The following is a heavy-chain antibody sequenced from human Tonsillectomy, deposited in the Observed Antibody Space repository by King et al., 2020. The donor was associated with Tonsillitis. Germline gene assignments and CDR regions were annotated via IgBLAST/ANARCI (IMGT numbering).Heavy chain of an antibody. CDR1: GYTFTSYG. J-gene: IGHJ3*02. CDR3: AGDGVVPSYYDILTGSVYFVI. V-gene: IGHV1-18*04. CDR2: ISAYNGNT. D-gene: IGHD3-9*01. Sequence: QVQLVESGAEVKKPGASVKVSCKASGYTFTSYGISWVRQAPGQGLEWMGWISAYNGNTNYAQKLQGRVTMTTDTSTSTAYMELRSLRSDDTAVYYCAGDGVVPSYYDILTGSVYFVIWGQGTMVTVSS.